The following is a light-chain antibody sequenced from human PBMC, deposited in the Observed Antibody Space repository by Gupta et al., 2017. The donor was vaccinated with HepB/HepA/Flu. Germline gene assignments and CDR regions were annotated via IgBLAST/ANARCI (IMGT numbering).Light chain of an antibody. Sequence: QAVVTQEHSLTVSPGGTVTLTCGSSTGAVTTTRYPYWFQQKPGQAPRALIYDTSITYSWTPAWFSGSLLGGKAALTLSSAQPEDEADYYCLLSYSDTRLWVFGGGTKLTVL. CDR2: DTS. V-gene: IGLV7-46*01. CDR1: TGAVTTTRY. CDR3: LLSYSDTRLWV. J-gene: IGLJ3*02.